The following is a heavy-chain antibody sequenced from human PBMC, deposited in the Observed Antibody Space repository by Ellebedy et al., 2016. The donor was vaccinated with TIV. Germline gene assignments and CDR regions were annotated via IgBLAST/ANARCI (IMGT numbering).Heavy chain of an antibody. D-gene: IGHD5-18*01. Sequence: SETLSLTXTVSGGSISSGDYYWTWIRQHPGKGLEWIGYIYYRGSTYYNPSLKSRVTISVDTSKHQFSLKLSSVTAADTAVYFCARGRGSSYDLPLQHWGQGTLVIVSS. CDR3: ARGRGSSYDLPLQH. V-gene: IGHV4-31*03. J-gene: IGHJ1*01. CDR1: GGSISSGDYY. CDR2: IYYRGST.